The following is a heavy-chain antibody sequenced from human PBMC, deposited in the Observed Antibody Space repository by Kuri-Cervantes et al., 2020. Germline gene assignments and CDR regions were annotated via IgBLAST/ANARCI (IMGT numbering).Heavy chain of an antibody. CDR2: ISYDGSNK. D-gene: IGHD2-15*01. Sequence: GESLKISCAASGFTFSSYAVHWVRQAPGKGLEWVAVISYDGSNKYYADSVKGRFTISRDNSKNSLYLQMNSLRAEDTAVYYCARGGILGYCSGGSCYSPDYWGQGTLVTVSS. J-gene: IGHJ4*02. V-gene: IGHV3-30-3*01. CDR3: ARGGILGYCSGGSCYSPDY. CDR1: GFTFSSYA.